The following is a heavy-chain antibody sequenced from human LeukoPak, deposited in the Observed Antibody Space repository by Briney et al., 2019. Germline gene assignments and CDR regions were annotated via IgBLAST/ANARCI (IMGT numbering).Heavy chain of an antibody. CDR1: GYTFTSYD. V-gene: IGHV1-8*03. CDR2: MNPNSGNT. CDR3: ASPYSSGWYSSPAFDI. D-gene: IGHD6-19*01. J-gene: IGHJ3*02. Sequence: GASVKVSCKASGYTFTSYDINWVRQATGQELEWMGWMNPNSGNTGYAQKFQGRVTITRDTSASTAYMELSSLRSEDMAVYYCASPYSSGWYSSPAFDIWGQGTMVTVSS.